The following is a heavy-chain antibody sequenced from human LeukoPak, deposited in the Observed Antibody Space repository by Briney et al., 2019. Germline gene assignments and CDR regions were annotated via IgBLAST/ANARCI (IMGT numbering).Heavy chain of an antibody. CDR3: ARRYFDY. Sequence: GGSLRLSCAASGFTFSSYWMSWVRQAPGKGLMWVSQINSDGSATSCADPVKGRCTISRDNAKNSLYPQMNSLRAEDTAVYYCARRYFDYWGQGTLVTVSS. J-gene: IGHJ4*02. CDR1: GFTFSSYW. V-gene: IGHV3-74*01. CDR2: INSDGSAT.